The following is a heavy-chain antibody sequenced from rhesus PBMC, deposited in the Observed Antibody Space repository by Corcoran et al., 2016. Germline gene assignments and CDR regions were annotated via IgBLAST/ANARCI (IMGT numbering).Heavy chain of an antibody. CDR2: ISYIEST. CDR1: GYSISSGYG. J-gene: IGHJ4*01. CDR3: AREIPLGYCTGSGCSPEYYFDY. Sequence: QLQLQESGPGLVKPSETLSLTCAVSGYSISSGYGWSWIRQPPGKGLEWIGYISYIESTSYNPSLKMPVTISRDTSKNQFSLNLSSVTAADTAVYYCAREIPLGYCTGSGCSPEYYFDYWGQGVLVTVSS. D-gene: IGHD2-21*01. V-gene: IGHV4-122*02.